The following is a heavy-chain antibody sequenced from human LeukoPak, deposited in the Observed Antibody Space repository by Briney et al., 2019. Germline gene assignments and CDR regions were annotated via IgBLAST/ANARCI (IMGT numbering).Heavy chain of an antibody. J-gene: IGHJ4*02. V-gene: IGHV3-33*06. Sequence: PGRSLTLSCAASGFALNDFAMYWVRQAPGKGLDWVAVIWRDGSHRYYAHSIKGRFTISRDNSKNTLYLQMSSLRAEDTAVYYCAKSSIMFAAGRLGSIDFWGQGTLVTVSS. CDR1: GFALNDFA. CDR3: AKSSIMFAAGRLGSIDF. CDR2: IWRDGSHR. D-gene: IGHD1-26*01.